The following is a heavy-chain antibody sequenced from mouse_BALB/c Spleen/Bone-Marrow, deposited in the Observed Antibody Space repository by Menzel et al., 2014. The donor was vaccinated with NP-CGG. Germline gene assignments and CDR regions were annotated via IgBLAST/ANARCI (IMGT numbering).Heavy chain of an antibody. J-gene: IGHJ1*01. CDR1: GFNIKDIY. Sequence: EVHLVESGAELVKPGASVKLSCTASGFNIKDIYMHWVKQRPEQGLEWIGRIDPANGNTKYDPKFQGKATITADTSSNTAYLQLSSLTSEDTAVYYCARYDYGWYFSVWGAGTTVTVSS. CDR2: IDPANGNT. CDR3: ARYDYGWYFSV. D-gene: IGHD2-4*01. V-gene: IGHV14-3*02.